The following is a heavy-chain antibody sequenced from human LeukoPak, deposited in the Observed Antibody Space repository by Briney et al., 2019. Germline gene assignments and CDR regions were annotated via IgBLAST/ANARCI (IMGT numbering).Heavy chain of an antibody. Sequence: ESSETLSLTCTVSGASISSGGHYWSWIRQPAGKGLEWIGRIYHSGSANYNPSLKSRVTISVDTSKNQFSLKLSSVTAADTAVYYCARDGGGLIVGATWGPFDIWGQGTMVTVSS. CDR2: IYHSGSA. D-gene: IGHD1-26*01. CDR1: GASISSGGHY. J-gene: IGHJ3*02. CDR3: ARDGGGLIVGATWGPFDI. V-gene: IGHV4-61*02.